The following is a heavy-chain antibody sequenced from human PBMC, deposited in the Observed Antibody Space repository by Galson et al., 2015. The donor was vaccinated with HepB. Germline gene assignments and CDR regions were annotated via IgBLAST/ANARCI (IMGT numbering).Heavy chain of an antibody. CDR3: ANEQQLGSYWYFDL. V-gene: IGHV3-30*18. Sequence: SLRLSCAASGFTFSSYGMHWVRQAPGKGLEWVAAISYDGSNKYYADSVKGRFTISRDNSKNTLYLQMNSLRAEDTAVYYCANEQQLGSYWYFDLWGRGTLVTVSS. CDR1: GFTFSSYG. D-gene: IGHD6-13*01. J-gene: IGHJ2*01. CDR2: ISYDGSNK.